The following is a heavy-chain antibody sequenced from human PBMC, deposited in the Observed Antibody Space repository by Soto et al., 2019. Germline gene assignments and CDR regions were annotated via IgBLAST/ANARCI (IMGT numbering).Heavy chain of an antibody. V-gene: IGHV1-69*08. J-gene: IGHJ3*02. Sequence: QVQLVQSGAEVKKPGSSVKVSCKASGGTFSSYTISWVRQAPGQGLEWMGRIIPILGIANYAQKFQGRVTITADKSTSTAYMELSSLRSEDTAVYYCARDDCSGGSCYSDAFYIWGQGTMVTVSS. CDR3: ARDDCSGGSCYSDAFYI. D-gene: IGHD2-15*01. CDR2: IIPILGIA. CDR1: GGTFSSYT.